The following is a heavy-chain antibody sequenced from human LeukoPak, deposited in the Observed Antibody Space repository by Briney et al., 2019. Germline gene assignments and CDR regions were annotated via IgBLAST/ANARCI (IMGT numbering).Heavy chain of an antibody. J-gene: IGHJ4*02. CDR2: ISYDGSNK. Sequence: GGSLTLSCAASGFSFSSYGMHWVRQAPGKGLEWVAVISYDGSNKYYADSVKGRFTISRDNSKNTLYVQMNSLRAEDTAVYYCAKDRGFGVFFQYYFDYWGQGTLVTVSS. CDR1: GFSFSSYG. CDR3: AKDRGFGVFFQYYFDY. V-gene: IGHV3-30*18. D-gene: IGHD3-10*01.